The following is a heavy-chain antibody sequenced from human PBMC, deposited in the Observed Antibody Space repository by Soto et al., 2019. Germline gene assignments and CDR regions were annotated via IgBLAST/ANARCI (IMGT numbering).Heavy chain of an antibody. D-gene: IGHD6-19*01. CDR1: GESVSSNSAA. Sequence: PSQTLSLTCAISGESVSSNSAAWNWIRQSPSRGLEWLGRTYYRSKWYNDYAVSVKSRITINPDTSKNQFSLQLNSVTPEDTAVYYCARDQGPRRQWLVYTTRDYFDYWGQGTLVTVSS. J-gene: IGHJ4*02. CDR3: ARDQGPRRQWLVYTTRDYFDY. CDR2: TYYRSKWYN. V-gene: IGHV6-1*01.